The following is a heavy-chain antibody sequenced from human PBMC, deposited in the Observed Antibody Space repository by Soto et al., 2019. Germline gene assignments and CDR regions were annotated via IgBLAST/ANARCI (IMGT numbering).Heavy chain of an antibody. CDR1: GGSISNGGYY. CDR3: ARVRGSGSYAAFYFDS. V-gene: IGHV4-31*03. D-gene: IGHD3-10*01. Sequence: SETLSLTCTVSGGSISNGGYYWNWVRQHPGQGLEWIGYIHYSGSTWYNPSLESRVTISVDTSKDQFSLKLRSVTAADTAVYYCARVRGSGSYAAFYFDSWGQGTLVTVYS. J-gene: IGHJ4*01. CDR2: IHYSGST.